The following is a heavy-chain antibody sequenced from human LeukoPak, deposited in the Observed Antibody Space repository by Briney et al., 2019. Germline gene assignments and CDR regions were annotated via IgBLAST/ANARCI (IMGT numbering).Heavy chain of an antibody. CDR2: IYHSGST. D-gene: IGHD3-10*01. V-gene: IGHV4-4*02. J-gene: IGHJ4*02. Sequence: PSGTLSLTCAVSGGSLSSSNWWSWVRQPPGKGLEWIGEIYHSGSTNYNPSLKSRVTISVDKSKNQFSLKLSSVTAADTAVYYCGRSARGVIINYFDYWGQGTLVTVSS. CDR1: GGSLSSSNW. CDR3: GRSARGVIINYFDY.